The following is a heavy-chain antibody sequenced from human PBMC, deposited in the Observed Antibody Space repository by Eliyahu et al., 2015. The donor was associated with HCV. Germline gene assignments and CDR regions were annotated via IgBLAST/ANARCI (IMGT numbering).Heavy chain of an antibody. CDR2: IXYXGFT. V-gene: IGHV4-59*01. CDR1: GGSLXSSX. D-gene: IGHD3-16*01. Sequence: QVQLQESGPGLLQPSETXSLTCSVSGGSLXSSXXSXIRQPPGKGLEWIGDIXYXGFTNYNPSLXSRVTMSLDTSKNQFSLRLTSVTAADTAVYYCARDHVGGGFDFWGRGTLVTVSS. J-gene: IGHJ4*02. CDR3: ARDHVGGGFDF.